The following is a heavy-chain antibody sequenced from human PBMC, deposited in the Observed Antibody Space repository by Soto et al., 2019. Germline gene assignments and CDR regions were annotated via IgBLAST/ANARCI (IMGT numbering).Heavy chain of an antibody. V-gene: IGHV4-59*01. CDR1: GGSISSYY. D-gene: IGHD5-12*01. J-gene: IGHJ4*02. CDR3: AREDGYTNYFDY. Sequence: SETLSLTCTVSGGSISSYYWSWIRRPPGKGLEWIGYIYYSGSTNYNPSLKSRVTISVDTSKNQFSLKLSSVTAADTAVYYCAREDGYTNYFDYWGQGTLVTVSS. CDR2: IYYSGST.